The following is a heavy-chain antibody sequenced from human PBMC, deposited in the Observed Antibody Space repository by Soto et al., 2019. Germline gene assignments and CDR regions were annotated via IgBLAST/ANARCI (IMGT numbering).Heavy chain of an antibody. D-gene: IGHD3-10*01. CDR1: GFTFSSYA. J-gene: IGHJ6*02. Sequence: GGSLRLSCAASGFTFSSYAMSWVRQAPGKGLEWVSAISGSGGSTYYADSVKGRFTISRDNPKNTLYLQMNSLRAEDTAVYYCAKVRARITPYYGMDVWGQGTTVTVLL. CDR2: ISGSGGST. V-gene: IGHV3-23*01. CDR3: AKVRARITPYYGMDV.